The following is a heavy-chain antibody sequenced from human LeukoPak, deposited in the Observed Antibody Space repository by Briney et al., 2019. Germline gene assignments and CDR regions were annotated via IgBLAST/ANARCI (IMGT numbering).Heavy chain of an antibody. CDR3: AKGNWRYFDY. CDR1: GFTFSSYA. J-gene: IGHJ4*02. CDR2: ISGSGGST. D-gene: IGHD1-1*01. Sequence: GGSLRLSCAASGFTFSSYAMSWVRQAPGKGLEWVSTISGSGGSTFYADSVKGRFTISRDNSRNTLYLHMNSLRAEDTAVYYCAKGNWRYFDYWGQGTLVTVSS. V-gene: IGHV3-23*01.